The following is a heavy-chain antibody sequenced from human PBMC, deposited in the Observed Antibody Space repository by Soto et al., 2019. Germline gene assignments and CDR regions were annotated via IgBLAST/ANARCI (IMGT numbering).Heavy chain of an antibody. D-gene: IGHD3-3*01. CDR3: AKMGLEPGRKVLGGMDV. Sequence: EVQLLESGGGLVQPGGSLRLSCAASGFTFSSYAMSWVRQAPGKGLEWVSAISGSGGSTYYADSVKGRFTISRDNSKNTLYLQMNSLRAEDTAVYYCAKMGLEPGRKVLGGMDVWGQGTTVTVSS. CDR2: ISGSGGST. J-gene: IGHJ6*02. V-gene: IGHV3-23*01. CDR1: GFTFSSYA.